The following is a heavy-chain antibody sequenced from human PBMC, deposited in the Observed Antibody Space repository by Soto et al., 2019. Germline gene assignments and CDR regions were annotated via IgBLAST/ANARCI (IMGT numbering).Heavy chain of an antibody. Sequence: GGSLRLSCAASGFTFSSYWMSWVRQAPGKGLEWVGHMNQDGSEKSYVDPVKGRFTISRDNAKNSLYLQMNSLRAEDTAVYYCASDPGGGAFDIWGQGTRVTVAS. V-gene: IGHV3-7*05. D-gene: IGHD3-16*01. CDR1: GFTFSSYW. J-gene: IGHJ3*02. CDR3: ASDPGGGAFDI. CDR2: MNQDGSEK.